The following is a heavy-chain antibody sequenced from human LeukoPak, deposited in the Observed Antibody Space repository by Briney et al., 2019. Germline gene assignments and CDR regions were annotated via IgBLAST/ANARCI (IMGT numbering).Heavy chain of an antibody. CDR2: INPNSGGT. CDR1: GYTFTGYY. J-gene: IGHJ4*02. V-gene: IGHV1-2*02. CDR3: ARAATRMTTVVSYYFDY. D-gene: IGHD4-23*01. Sequence: GASVKVSCKASGYTFTGYYMHWVRQAPGQGLEWMGWINPNSGGTNYAQKFQGRVTMTRDTSISTAYTELSRLRSDDTAVYYCARAATRMTTVVSYYFDYWGQGTLVTVSS.